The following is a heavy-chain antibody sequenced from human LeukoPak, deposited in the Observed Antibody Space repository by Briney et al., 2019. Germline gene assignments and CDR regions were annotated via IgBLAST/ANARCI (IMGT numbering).Heavy chain of an antibody. CDR3: ARDKVLQWNWSDH. CDR2: ISSSSSYI. CDR1: GFTFSSYS. Sequence: GGSLRLSCAASGFTFSSYSMNWVRQAPGKGLEWVSSISSSSSYIYYADSVKGRFTISRDNAKNSLYLQMNSLRAEDTAVYYCARDKVLQWNWSDHWGQGTLVTVSS. D-gene: IGHD4-11*01. J-gene: IGHJ5*02. V-gene: IGHV3-21*01.